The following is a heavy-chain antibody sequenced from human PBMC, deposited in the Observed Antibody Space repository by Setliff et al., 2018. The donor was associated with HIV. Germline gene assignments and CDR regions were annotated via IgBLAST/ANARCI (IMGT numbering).Heavy chain of an antibody. CDR1: GESFSGFY. Sequence: PSETLSLTCAAYGESFSGFYWSWIRQPPGKGQEWIGEINDSGSTNYNPSLKSRVTISVDTSKSQFSLRLNSVTAADTAVYYCARDAGRLDYFDYWGQGTLVTVSS. J-gene: IGHJ4*02. V-gene: IGHV4-34*01. CDR3: ARDAGRLDYFDY. CDR2: INDSGST.